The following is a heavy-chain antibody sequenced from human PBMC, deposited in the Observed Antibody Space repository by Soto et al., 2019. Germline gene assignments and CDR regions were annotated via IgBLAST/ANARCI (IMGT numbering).Heavy chain of an antibody. CDR3: ARDHNFGFILYAMDV. D-gene: IGHD2-15*01. CDR2: INPSSGRT. V-gene: IGHV1-46*01. CDR1: GYTFTSYS. J-gene: IGHJ6*02. Sequence: QVQLVQSGAEVKKPGASVMVSCKASGYTFTSYSMHWVRQAPGQGLEWMGIINPSSGRTSYAQNFQGRVTMTSDTSTSIVYMEMSCLKSEDTAVYYYARDHNFGFILYAMDVWGQGTTVTVSS.